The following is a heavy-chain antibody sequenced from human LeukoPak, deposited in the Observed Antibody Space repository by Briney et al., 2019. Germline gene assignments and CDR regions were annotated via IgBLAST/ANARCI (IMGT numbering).Heavy chain of an antibody. CDR1: GGSISSYY. CDR3: ARPKSPGIAAVWFDP. CDR2: IYYSGST. V-gene: IGHV4-59*08. Sequence: SETLSLTCTVSGGSISSYYWSWIRQPPGKGLEWIGYIYYSGSTNYNPSLKSRVTISVDTSKNQFSLKLSSVTAADTAVYYCARPKSPGIAAVWFDPWGQGTLVTVSS. D-gene: IGHD6-13*01. J-gene: IGHJ5*02.